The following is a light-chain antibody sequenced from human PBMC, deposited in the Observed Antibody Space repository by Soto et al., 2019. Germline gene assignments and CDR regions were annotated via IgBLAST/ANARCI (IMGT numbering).Light chain of an antibody. J-gene: IGLJ3*02. CDR1: TSDVDYNR. V-gene: IGLV2-14*01. CDR3: SSSTIRRSWV. CDR2: EVT. Sequence: QSALTQPASVTGSPGQSITISCTGTTSDVDYNRVSWYQQYPGTAPKLMINEVTNRPSGVSDRFSGSRSGNTASLTISGLQPEDEADYYCSSSTIRRSWVFGGGTQLTVL.